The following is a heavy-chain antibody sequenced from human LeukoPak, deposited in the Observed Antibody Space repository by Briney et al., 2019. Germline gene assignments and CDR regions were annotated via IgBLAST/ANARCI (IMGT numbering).Heavy chain of an antibody. CDR1: GFTFSRYW. Sequence: PGGSLRLSCAASGFTFSRYWMHWVRQAPGKGLVWVSRIKSDGSSTSYAGSVKGRLTISKENAKNTLYLQMNSLRAEDTDVYYCAREEMATIDYWGQGTLVTVSS. J-gene: IGHJ4*02. D-gene: IGHD5-24*01. V-gene: IGHV3-74*01. CDR2: IKSDGSST. CDR3: AREEMATIDY.